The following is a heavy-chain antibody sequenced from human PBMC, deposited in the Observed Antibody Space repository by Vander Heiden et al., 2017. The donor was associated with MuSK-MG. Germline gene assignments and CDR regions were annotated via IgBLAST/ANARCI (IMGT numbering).Heavy chain of an antibody. CDR3: ARDGWISIGPLVGKAFDI. V-gene: IGHV4-61*01. J-gene: IGHJ3*02. D-gene: IGHD3-3*02. CDR1: GGSVSSGSYY. Sequence: QVQLQESGPGLVKPSETLSLTCTVSGGSVSSGSYYWSWIRQPPGKGLEWIGYIYYSGSTNYNPSLKSRVTISVDTSKNQFSRKLSSVTAAETAVFYCARDGWISIGPLVGKAFDIWGHGTMVTVSS. CDR2: IYYSGST.